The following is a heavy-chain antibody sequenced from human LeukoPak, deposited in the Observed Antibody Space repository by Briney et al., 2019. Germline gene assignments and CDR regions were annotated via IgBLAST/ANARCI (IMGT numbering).Heavy chain of an antibody. D-gene: IGHD3-9*01. Sequence: GESLKISCKGSGYSFASYWIGWVRQMPGKGLEWLGIIYPGDSDTRYSPSFQGHVTISADKSISTAYLQWSSLKASDTAMYYCARLDYDILTGYGNIDYWGQGTLVTVSS. V-gene: IGHV5-51*01. CDR3: ARLDYDILTGYGNIDY. CDR1: GYSFASYW. J-gene: IGHJ4*02. CDR2: IYPGDSDT.